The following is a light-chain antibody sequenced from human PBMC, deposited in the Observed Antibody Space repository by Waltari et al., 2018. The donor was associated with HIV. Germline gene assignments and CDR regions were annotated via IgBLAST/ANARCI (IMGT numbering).Light chain of an antibody. CDR3: SSYRGDSRVL. J-gene: IGLJ2*01. CDR2: EVK. Sequence: QSALTQPPSASGSPGQSVTIYCTGTNFDLGGFNYVSWYQEHPDKAPRLIIVEVKKRPSGVPDRFSGSISGNTASLTVSGLQAEDEADYFCSSYRGDSRVLLGGGTKLTVL. CDR1: NFDLGGFNY. V-gene: IGLV2-8*01.